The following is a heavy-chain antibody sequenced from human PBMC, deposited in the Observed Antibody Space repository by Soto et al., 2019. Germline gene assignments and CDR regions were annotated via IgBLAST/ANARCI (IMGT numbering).Heavy chain of an antibody. V-gene: IGHV1-2*02. CDR3: ARVSSGWYPYYFDS. Sequence: ASVKVSCKASGYTFSAYYVHWVRQAPGQGLEWMGWINPKSGGTKYAQKFQGRVTMTRDTSISTAYMDLSRPRSDDTAVYYCARVSSGWYPYYFDSWGQGTLVTVSS. D-gene: IGHD6-19*01. CDR2: INPKSGGT. J-gene: IGHJ4*02. CDR1: GYTFSAYY.